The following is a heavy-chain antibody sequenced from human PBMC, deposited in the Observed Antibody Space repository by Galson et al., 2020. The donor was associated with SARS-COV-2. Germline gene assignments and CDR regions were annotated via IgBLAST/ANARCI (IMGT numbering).Heavy chain of an antibody. CDR2: ISSSSSYM. Sequence: GGSLKISCAASGFTFSSYSFNWVRQAPGKGLEWVSSISSSSSYMYYADSLKGRSTISRDNAKNSLHLQMNSLRAEDTAVYYCARGLYDSSGYDYIFYYDAMDVWGQGTTVTVSS. V-gene: IGHV3-21*06. CDR1: GFTFSSYS. J-gene: IGHJ6*02. CDR3: ARGLYDSSGYDYIFYYDAMDV. D-gene: IGHD3-22*01.